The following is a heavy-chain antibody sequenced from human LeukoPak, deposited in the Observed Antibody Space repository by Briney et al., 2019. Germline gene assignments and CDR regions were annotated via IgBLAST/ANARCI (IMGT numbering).Heavy chain of an antibody. D-gene: IGHD5-18*01. CDR2: VHHTWGT. CDR1: LCFINCWF. Sequence: PSETLSLTCIFCLCFINCWFWNWLRQTPGKGLEWIGYVHHTWGTNYNPFLKSRVTISVDTSKNQFSLKLNSVTAADTAVYYCVAYIYGYAHWYFDLWGRGTLVTVSS. J-gene: IGHJ2*01. CDR3: VAYIYGYAHWYFDL. V-gene: IGHV4-59*12.